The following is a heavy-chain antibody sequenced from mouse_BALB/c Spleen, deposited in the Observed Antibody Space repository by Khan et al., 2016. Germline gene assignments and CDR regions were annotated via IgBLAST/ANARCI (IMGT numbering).Heavy chain of an antibody. CDR1: GFTFSSYA. CDR2: ISSGGTT. Sequence: EVELVESGGGLVKPGGSLKFSCAASGFTFSSYAMSWVRQTPEQRLEWVASISSGGTTYYPDSVKGRFTISRDDARNILYLQMNSLRSEDTASYYCAREENALDYWGQGTSVTVSS. J-gene: IGHJ4*01. V-gene: IGHV5-6-5*01. CDR3: AREENALDY.